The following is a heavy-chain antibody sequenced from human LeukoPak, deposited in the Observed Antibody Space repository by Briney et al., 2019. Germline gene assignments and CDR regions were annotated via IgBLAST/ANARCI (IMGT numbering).Heavy chain of an antibody. Sequence: PSETLSLTCTVSGGSISNYYWSWIRQPPGKGLEWIGYIYYSGSTNYNPSLKSRVTISVDTSKNQFSLKLSSVTAADTAVYYCARPVTAINTDAFDIWGQGTMVTVSS. V-gene: IGHV4-59*08. CDR1: GGSISNYY. CDR2: IYYSGST. J-gene: IGHJ3*02. CDR3: ARPVTAINTDAFDI. D-gene: IGHD2-21*02.